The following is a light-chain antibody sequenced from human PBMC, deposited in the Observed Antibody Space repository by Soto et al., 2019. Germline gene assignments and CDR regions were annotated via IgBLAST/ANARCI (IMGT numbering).Light chain of an antibody. J-gene: IGLJ1*01. CDR2: NNN. V-gene: IGLV1-44*01. CDR1: RSDIGSNS. CDR3: TEWADSMTGPV. Sequence: QSVLTQPPSASGTPGQTVIISCSGSRSDIGSNSVNWYQHLPGTAPKLLIYNNNQRPSGVPDRFSGSKSGTSASLAISGLQSEDEADYYCTEWADSMTGPVFGTGTKVTVL.